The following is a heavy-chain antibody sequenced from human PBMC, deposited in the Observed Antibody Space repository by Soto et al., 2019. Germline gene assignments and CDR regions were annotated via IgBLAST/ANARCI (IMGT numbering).Heavy chain of an antibody. V-gene: IGHV4-61*01. CDR1: GGSVSSGSYY. CDR2: IYYSGST. Sequence: QVQLQESGPGLVKPSETLSLTCTVSGGSVSSGSYYWSWIRQPPGKGLEWIGYIYYSGSTTYNPSLHSRVTISLDTSKNQFSLKLSSVTAADTAVYYCARDRGQLVPFDYWGQGTLVTVSS. D-gene: IGHD6-13*01. CDR3: ARDRGQLVPFDY. J-gene: IGHJ4*02.